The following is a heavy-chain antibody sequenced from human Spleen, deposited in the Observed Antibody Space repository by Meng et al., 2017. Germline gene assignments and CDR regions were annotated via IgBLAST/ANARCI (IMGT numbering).Heavy chain of an antibody. Sequence: GESLKISCAASKFTFSSYEMNWVRQAPGKGLEWVSSISGSSNYIYYADSVKGRFTISRDNAKNSLHLQMNSLRAEDAAVYYCARDHYASSAYSNYYYYGMDVWGQGTTVTVSS. CDR3: ARDHYASSAYSNYYYYGMDV. D-gene: IGHD3-22*01. CDR2: ISGSSNYI. J-gene: IGHJ6*02. CDR1: KFTFSSYE. V-gene: IGHV3-21*01.